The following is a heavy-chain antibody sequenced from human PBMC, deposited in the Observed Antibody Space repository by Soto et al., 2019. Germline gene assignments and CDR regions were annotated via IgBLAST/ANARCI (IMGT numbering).Heavy chain of an antibody. D-gene: IGHD6-13*01. CDR3: ARQAAAGRAAFDY. Sequence: AGESLKISCKGSGYSFTSYWISWVRQMPGKGLEWMGRIDPSDSYINYSPSFQGHVTVSADKSISTAYLQWNSLKASDTAMYYCARQAAAGRAAFDYWGLGTLVTVSS. CDR1: GYSFTSYW. J-gene: IGHJ4*02. CDR2: IDPSDSYI. V-gene: IGHV5-10-1*01.